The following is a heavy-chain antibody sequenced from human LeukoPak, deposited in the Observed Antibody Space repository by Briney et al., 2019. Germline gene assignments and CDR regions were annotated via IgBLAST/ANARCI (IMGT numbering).Heavy chain of an antibody. CDR2: ISGSGGST. Sequence: GGSLRLSCAASGFRFSSYAMSWVRQAPGKGLEWVSAISGSGGSTYYADSVKGRFTISRDNSKNMLYLQMNSLRAEDTAVYYCAKGARSGPYDYYAMDVWGQGTTVTVSS. CDR3: AKGARSGPYDYYAMDV. V-gene: IGHV3-23*01. D-gene: IGHD6-19*01. J-gene: IGHJ6*02. CDR1: GFRFSSYA.